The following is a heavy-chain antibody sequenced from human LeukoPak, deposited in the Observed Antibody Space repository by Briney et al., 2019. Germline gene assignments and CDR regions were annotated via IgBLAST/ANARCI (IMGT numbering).Heavy chain of an antibody. CDR3: AKDYDSSGYYYFDY. CDR1: GFTFDDYA. V-gene: IGHV3-9*01. D-gene: IGHD3-22*01. J-gene: IGHJ4*02. Sequence: GGSLRLSCAASGFTFDDYAMHWVRQAPGKGLEWVSGISWNSGSIGYADSVTGRFTISRDNAKNSLYLQMNSLRAEDTALYYCAKDYDSSGYYYFDYWGQGTLVTVSS. CDR2: ISWNSGSI.